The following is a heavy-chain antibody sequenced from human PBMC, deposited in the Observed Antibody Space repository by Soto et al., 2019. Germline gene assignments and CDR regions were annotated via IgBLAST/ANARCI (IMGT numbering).Heavy chain of an antibody. J-gene: IGHJ4*02. D-gene: IGHD5-18*01. CDR1: GFTFSSYA. CDR2: ISGSGGST. V-gene: IGHV3-23*01. CDR3: AKLVVDTAMVKMAPLDY. Sequence: EVQLLESGGGLVQPGGSLRLSCAASGFTFSSYAMSWVRQAPGKGLEWVSAISGSGGSTYYADSVKGRFTISRDNSKNTLHLQMNSLRAEDTAVYYCAKLVVDTAMVKMAPLDYWGQGTLVTVSS.